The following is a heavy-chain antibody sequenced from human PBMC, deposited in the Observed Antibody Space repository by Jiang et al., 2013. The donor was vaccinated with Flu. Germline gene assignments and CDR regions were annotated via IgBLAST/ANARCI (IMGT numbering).Heavy chain of an antibody. CDR3: AISSGNSSSIYYYGMDV. J-gene: IGHJ6*02. Sequence: TSQTLSLTCAISGDSVSSNSAAWNWIRQSPSRGLEWLGRTYYRSKWYNDYAVSVKSRITINPDTSKNQFSLQLNSVTPEDTAVYYCAISSGNSSSIYYYGMDVWGQGTTVTVSS. CDR2: TYYRSKWYN. D-gene: IGHD6-6*01. V-gene: IGHV6-1*01. CDR1: GDSVSSNSAA.